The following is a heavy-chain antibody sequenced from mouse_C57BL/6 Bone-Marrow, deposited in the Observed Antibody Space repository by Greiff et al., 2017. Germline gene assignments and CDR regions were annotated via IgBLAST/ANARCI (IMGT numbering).Heavy chain of an antibody. CDR1: GYSITSGYY. D-gene: IGHD2-3*01. J-gene: IGHJ4*01. Sequence: EVQLQESGPGLVKPSQSLSLTCSVTGYSITSGYYWNWIRQFPGNKLEWLGYISYDGSNNYNPSLKNRISITRDTSKNQFFLKLNSVTTEDTATYYCARDLYDGYDELWGQGTSVTVSA. V-gene: IGHV3-6*01. CDR2: ISYDGSN. CDR3: ARDLYDGYDEL.